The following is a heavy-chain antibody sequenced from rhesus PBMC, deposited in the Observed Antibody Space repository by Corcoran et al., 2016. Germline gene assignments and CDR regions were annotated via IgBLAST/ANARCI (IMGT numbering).Heavy chain of an antibody. CDR3: ARDTATPFDY. CDR2: IYGSSTST. V-gene: IGHV4S10*01. J-gene: IGHJ4*01. CDR1: GGSISDSYR. Sequence: QVQLQESGPGVVKPSETLSLTCAVSGGSISDSYRWSWLRQPPGKGLEWIGYIYGSSTSTNYNLSLKSRVTISKDTSKNQFSLKLSSVTAADTAVYYCARDTATPFDYWGQGVLVTVSS. D-gene: IGHD5-12*01.